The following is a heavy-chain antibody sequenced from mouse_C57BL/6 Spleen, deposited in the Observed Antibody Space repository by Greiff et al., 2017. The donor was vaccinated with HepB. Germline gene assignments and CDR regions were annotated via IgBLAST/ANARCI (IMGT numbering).Heavy chain of an antibody. CDR3: APSYYYGRVAY. V-gene: IGHV1-59*01. Sequence: QVQLQQPGAELVRPGTSVKLSCKASGYTFPSSWMHWVKQRPGQGLEWIGVIDPSDSYTNYNQKFKGKATLTVDTSSSTAYMQLSSLTSEDSAVYYCAPSYYYGRVAYWGQGTLVTVSA. J-gene: IGHJ3*01. CDR2: IDPSDSYT. D-gene: IGHD1-1*01. CDR1: GYTFPSSW.